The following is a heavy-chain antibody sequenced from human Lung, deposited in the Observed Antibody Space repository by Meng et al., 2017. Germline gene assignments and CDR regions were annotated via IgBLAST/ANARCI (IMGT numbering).Heavy chain of an antibody. V-gene: IGHV1-3*01. CDR1: GYTFTNHA. CDR2: INAGNGNT. Sequence: QVQLVQSGAEVKKPGAAGKVCGKASGYTFTNHAMHWVRQAPGQRLEWMGWINAGNGNTKYLQKFQGRVTITRDTSASTAYMELSSLRFEDTAMYYCARDYSSGWYYFDYWGQGTLVTVSS. CDR3: ARDYSSGWYYFDY. J-gene: IGHJ4*02. D-gene: IGHD6-19*01.